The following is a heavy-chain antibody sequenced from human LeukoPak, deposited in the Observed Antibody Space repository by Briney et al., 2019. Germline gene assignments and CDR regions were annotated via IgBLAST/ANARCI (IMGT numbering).Heavy chain of an antibody. CDR3: AKDPFNIFGGL. D-gene: IGHD3-16*01. CDR1: GFTFSSYA. V-gene: IGHV3-23*01. J-gene: IGHJ4*02. Sequence: GGSLRLSCAASGFTFSSYAMNWVRQAPGKGLEGVSGITASGPRTYYADSVKGRFTISRDNSKNEVYLQMDSLRAEDTAIYYCAKDPFNIFGGLWGQGTLVTVSA. CDR2: ITASGPRT.